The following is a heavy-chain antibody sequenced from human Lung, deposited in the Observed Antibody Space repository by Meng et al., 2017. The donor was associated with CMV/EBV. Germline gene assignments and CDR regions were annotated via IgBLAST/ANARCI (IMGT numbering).Heavy chain of an antibody. D-gene: IGHD1-7*01. CDR1: GYTFTTYS. Sequence: ASXXVSCKASGYTFTTYSITWVRQAPGQGLEWMGWISPYNGNTEYAQKFQGRVTMTTDTSTSTAYMEVRSLTSDDTAMYYCARGSWNYDFWGRGKLVTCAS. J-gene: IGHJ4*02. CDR2: ISPYNGNT. CDR3: ARGSWNYDF. V-gene: IGHV1-18*01.